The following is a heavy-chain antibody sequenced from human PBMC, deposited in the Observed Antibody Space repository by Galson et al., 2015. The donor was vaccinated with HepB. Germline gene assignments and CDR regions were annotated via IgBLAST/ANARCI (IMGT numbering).Heavy chain of an antibody. Sequence: SLTCAVHGGSFSGYYWSWIRQPPGKGLEWIGEIYPGGSSSYNPSLKSRVTMSGDTSKNQFSLRLTSVTAADTALYFCARRIRYSANDYWGQGTLVTVSS. D-gene: IGHD3-9*01. CDR3: ARRIRYSANDY. V-gene: IGHV4-34*01. CDR1: GGSFSGYY. J-gene: IGHJ4*02. CDR2: IYPGGSS.